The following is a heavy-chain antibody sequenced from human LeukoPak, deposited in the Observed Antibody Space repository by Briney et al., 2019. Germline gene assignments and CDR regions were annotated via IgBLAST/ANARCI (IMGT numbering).Heavy chain of an antibody. D-gene: IGHD5-18*01. J-gene: IGHJ6*02. CDR1: GGSISSYY. CDR2: IYYSGST. Sequence: SETLSLTCTVSGGSISSYYWSWIRQPPAKGLEYIGYIYYSGSTNYNPSLKSRVTISVDTSKNQFSLKLRSVTAADTAVYYCASLVDTAMPGYYGMDVWGQGTTVTVSS. CDR3: ASLVDTAMPGYYGMDV. V-gene: IGHV4-59*08.